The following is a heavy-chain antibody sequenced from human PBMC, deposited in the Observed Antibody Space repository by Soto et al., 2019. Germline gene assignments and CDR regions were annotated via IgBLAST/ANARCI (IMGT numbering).Heavy chain of an antibody. J-gene: IGHJ2*01. CDR2: IYWDDDK. CDR3: ALRSSSITSDTARGYFEC. D-gene: IGHD5-18*01. Sequence: QITLKESGPTLVKPTQTLTLTCTFSGFSLSTSGVGVGWIRQPPGKALEWLALIYWDDDKRYNPSLKSRLTITKDTSKSQARLTMTYTDPIYTATDNLALRSSSITSDTARGYFECWVRGTLVTVSS. CDR1: GFSLSTSGVG. V-gene: IGHV2-5*02.